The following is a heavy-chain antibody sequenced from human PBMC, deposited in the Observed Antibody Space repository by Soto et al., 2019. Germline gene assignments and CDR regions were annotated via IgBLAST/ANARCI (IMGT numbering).Heavy chain of an antibody. V-gene: IGHV3-53*02. CDR2: IYSGGST. Sequence: EVHLVETGGGLIQPGGSLRLSCAASGLSVSSSDMSWVRQASGMGLEWVSVIYSGGSTHDADSVKGRFTISRDNSKNTVHLQMNSLRVDDTAVYFCSTSSRNEYHFAMDAWGQGTTVIVSS. CDR3: STSSRNEYHFAMDA. J-gene: IGHJ6*02. CDR1: GLSVSSSD. D-gene: IGHD6-6*01.